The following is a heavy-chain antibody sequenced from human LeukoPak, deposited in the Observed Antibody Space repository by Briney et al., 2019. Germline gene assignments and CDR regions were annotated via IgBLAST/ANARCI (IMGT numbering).Heavy chain of an antibody. CDR1: GFTFSSYA. CDR3: AKGNWNDEYIFDY. Sequence: PGGSLRLSCAASGFTFSSYAMSWVRQAPGKGLEWVSGISGSGGSAYYADSVKGRFTISRDNSKNTLFLQMHSLRAEDTAVYYCAKGNWNDEYIFDYWGQGTLVTVSS. J-gene: IGHJ4*02. CDR2: ISGSGGSA. D-gene: IGHD1-1*01. V-gene: IGHV3-23*01.